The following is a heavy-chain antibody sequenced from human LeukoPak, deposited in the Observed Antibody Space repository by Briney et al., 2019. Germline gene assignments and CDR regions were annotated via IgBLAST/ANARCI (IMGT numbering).Heavy chain of an antibody. V-gene: IGHV3-23*01. J-gene: IGHJ4*02. CDR1: GFTFSSYG. CDR2: ISGSGGST. Sequence: GRSLRLSCAASGFTFSSYGMHWVRQAPGKGLEWVSAISGSGGSTYYADSVKGRFTISRDNSKNTLYVQVNSLGTEDTAAYYCAKGSYYDSSGSFYFDYWGQGTLVTVSS. D-gene: IGHD3-22*01. CDR3: AKGSYYDSSGSFYFDY.